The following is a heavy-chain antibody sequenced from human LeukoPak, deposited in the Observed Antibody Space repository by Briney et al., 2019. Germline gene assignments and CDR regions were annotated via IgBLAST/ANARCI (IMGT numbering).Heavy chain of an antibody. D-gene: IGHD3-9*01. CDR3: AGRGIVTGYFDF. CDR1: GDSITNSNFC. V-gene: IGHV4-39*01. CDR2: IFHSGST. J-gene: IGHJ4*02. Sequence: PSETLSLTCTVSGDSITNSNFCWGWIRQSPGKGLEWIGSIFHSGSTNYNPSLKSRVTISVDTSKNQFYLRVRSVTAAETALYYCAGRGIVTGYFDFWGRGTLVTVSS.